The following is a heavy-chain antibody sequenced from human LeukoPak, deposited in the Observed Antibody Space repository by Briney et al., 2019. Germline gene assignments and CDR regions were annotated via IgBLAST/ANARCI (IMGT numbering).Heavy chain of an antibody. V-gene: IGHV1-2*02. D-gene: IGHD2-15*01. CDR3: ARVTRDRLVYYYYYMDV. CDR1: GGTFSSYA. CDR2: INPNNGGT. J-gene: IGHJ6*03. Sequence: ASAKVSCKASGGTFSSYAISWVRQAPGQGLEWMGWINPNNGGTNYAQKFQGRVTMTRDTSISTAYMELSRLRSDDTAVYYCARVTRDRLVYYYYYMDVWGKGTTVTVSS.